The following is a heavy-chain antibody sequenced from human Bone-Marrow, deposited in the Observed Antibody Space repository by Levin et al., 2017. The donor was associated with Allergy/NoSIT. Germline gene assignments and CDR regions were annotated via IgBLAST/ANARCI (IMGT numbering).Heavy chain of an antibody. D-gene: IGHD3-3*01. CDR1: GASITSLTDY. CDR3: ARETNSDFWSGYHNCPDP. J-gene: IGHJ5*02. CDR2: IYYSGSA. V-gene: IGHV4-39*02. Sequence: SETLSLTCTVSGASITSLTDYWGWIRQPPGKGLEWIGGIYYSGSALYNPSLESRVTMSVDTAKNQFSLKLTSVTAADTAVYYCARETNSDFWSGYHNCPDPWGHGTLVTVSS.